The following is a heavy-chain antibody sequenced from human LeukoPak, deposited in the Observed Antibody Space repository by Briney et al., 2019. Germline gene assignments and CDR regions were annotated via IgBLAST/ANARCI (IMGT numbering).Heavy chain of an antibody. CDR1: GFTVSSNY. D-gene: IGHD3-10*01. CDR2: IYSGGST. J-gene: IGHJ4*02. CDR3: AGADLESGSSSFDY. Sequence: GGSLRLSCAASGFTVSSNYMSWVRQAPGKGLEWVSVIYSGGSTYYADSVKGRFTISRDNSKNTLYLQMNSLRAEDTAVYYCAGADLESGSSSFDYWGQGTLVTVSS. V-gene: IGHV3-53*01.